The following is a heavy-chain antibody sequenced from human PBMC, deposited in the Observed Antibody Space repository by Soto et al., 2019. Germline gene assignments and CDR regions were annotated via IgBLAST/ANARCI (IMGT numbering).Heavy chain of an antibody. J-gene: IGHJ5*02. D-gene: IGHD5-12*01. CDR3: ARAGVATIYPGNNWFDP. V-gene: IGHV4-39*01. CDR1: GDSIGTYN. Sequence: SETLSLTCTVSGDSIGTYNWGWIRQPPGKGLEWIGSIYYSGSTYYNPSLKSRVTISVDTSKNQFSLNLSSVTAADTAMYYCARAGVATIYPGNNWFDPWGQGTLVTVSS. CDR2: IYYSGST.